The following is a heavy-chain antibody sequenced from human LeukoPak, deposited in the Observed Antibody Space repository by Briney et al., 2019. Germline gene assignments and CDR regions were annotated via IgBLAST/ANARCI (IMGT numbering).Heavy chain of an antibody. Sequence: ASVKVSCKASGYTFTSYDINWVRQATGQGLEWMGWLNTHSGNTGYAQKFQGRVTLTRNTSISTAYMELSSLRSGDTAIYYCTRGDHWSQGTLVTVSS. J-gene: IGHJ4*02. CDR3: TRGDH. CDR1: GYTFTSYD. V-gene: IGHV1-8*01. CDR2: LNTHSGNT.